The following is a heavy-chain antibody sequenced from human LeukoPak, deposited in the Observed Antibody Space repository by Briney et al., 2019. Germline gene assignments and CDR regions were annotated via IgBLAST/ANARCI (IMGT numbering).Heavy chain of an antibody. CDR1: GGSISSYY. Sequence: SETLSLTCTVSGGSISSYYWSWIRQPPGKGLEWIGYIYYSRSTNYNPSLKSRVTISVDTSKNQFSLKLSSVTAADTAVYYCARGPPYLLFDYWGQGTLVTVSS. V-gene: IGHV4-59*01. CDR2: IYYSRST. J-gene: IGHJ4*02. CDR3: ARGPPYLLFDY. D-gene: IGHD2-15*01.